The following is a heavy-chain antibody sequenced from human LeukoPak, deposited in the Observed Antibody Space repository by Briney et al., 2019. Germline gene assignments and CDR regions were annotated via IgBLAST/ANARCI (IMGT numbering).Heavy chain of an antibody. Sequence: PGGSLRLSCAASGFTFSTYGMHWVRQAPGKGLEWVAVIWSDGSSKTYTDSVKGRFTISRDNSKNTLYLQMNSLRAEDTAVYYCAKGRDGYNDAFDIWGQGTMVTASS. CDR3: AKGRDGYNDAFDI. J-gene: IGHJ3*02. CDR2: IWSDGSSK. D-gene: IGHD5-24*01. CDR1: GFTFSTYG. V-gene: IGHV3-33*06.